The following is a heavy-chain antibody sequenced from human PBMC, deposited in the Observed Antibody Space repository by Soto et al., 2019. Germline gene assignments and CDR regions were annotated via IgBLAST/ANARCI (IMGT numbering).Heavy chain of an antibody. CDR3: ARTKFGESPWFDP. Sequence: PSETLSLTCTVSGGSISSYYWSWIRQPPGKGLEWIGYIYYSGSTNYNPSLKSRVTISVDTSKNQFSLKLSSVTAADTAVYYCARTKFGESPWFDPWGQGTLVTVSS. V-gene: IGHV4-59*01. CDR2: IYYSGST. D-gene: IGHD3-10*01. CDR1: GGSISSYY. J-gene: IGHJ5*02.